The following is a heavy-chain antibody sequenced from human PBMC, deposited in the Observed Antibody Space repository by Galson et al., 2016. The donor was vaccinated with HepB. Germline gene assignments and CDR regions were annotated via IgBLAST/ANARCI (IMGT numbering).Heavy chain of an antibody. CDR3: ARANDTYYYDSRGYYKYAMDV. V-gene: IGHV5-51*01. Sequence: QSGAEVKKPGQSLKISCKGFGYSFTNYWIGWVRQMPGKGLEWMGIIYPGDSDTTYSPPFQGQVTISADKSISTACLQWSSLKASDTAIYYCARANDTYYYDSRGYYKYAMDVWGQGTTGTISS. D-gene: IGHD3-22*01. J-gene: IGHJ6*02. CDR2: IYPGDSDT. CDR1: GYSFTNYW.